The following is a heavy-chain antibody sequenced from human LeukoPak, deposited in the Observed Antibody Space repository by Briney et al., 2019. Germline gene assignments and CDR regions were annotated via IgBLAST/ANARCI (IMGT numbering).Heavy chain of an antibody. CDR1: GFTFSSYS. Sequence: GGSLRLSCAASGFTFSSYSMNWVRQAPGKGLEWVSSISSSSSYIYYADSVKGRFTISRDNAKTSLYLQMNSLRAEDTAVYYCARDLGGGQWELRQFAYWGQGTLVTVSS. CDR2: ISSSSSYI. D-gene: IGHD1-26*01. CDR3: ARDLGGGQWELRQFAY. J-gene: IGHJ4*02. V-gene: IGHV3-21*01.